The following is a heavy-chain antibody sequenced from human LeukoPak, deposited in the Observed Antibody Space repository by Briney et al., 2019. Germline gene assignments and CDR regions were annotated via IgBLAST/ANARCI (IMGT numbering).Heavy chain of an antibody. CDR1: GFTISSHY. D-gene: IGHD3-10*01. Sequence: GGSLRLSCSVSGFTISSHYMAWVRQVPGKGPEWVSLIHSGGSTYYADSVKGRFTISRDNSKNTVYLQMGSLRAEDMAVYYCARGWGGYYGSGSYPPFDCWGQGTQVTVSS. V-gene: IGHV3-66*01. CDR3: ARGWGGYYGSGSYPPFDC. J-gene: IGHJ4*02. CDR2: IHSGGST.